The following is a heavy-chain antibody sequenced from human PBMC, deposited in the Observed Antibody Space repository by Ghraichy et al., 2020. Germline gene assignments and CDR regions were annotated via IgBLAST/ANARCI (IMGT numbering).Heavy chain of an antibody. Sequence: SETLSLTCTVSGYSISSGYYWGWIRQPPGKGLEWIGSIYHSGSTYYNPSLKSRVTISVDTSKNQFSLKLSSVTAADTAVYYCASEGGDGYNLDWGQGTLVTVSS. V-gene: IGHV4-38-2*02. CDR2: IYHSGST. D-gene: IGHD5-24*01. CDR3: ASEGGDGYNLD. J-gene: IGHJ4*02. CDR1: GYSISSGYY.